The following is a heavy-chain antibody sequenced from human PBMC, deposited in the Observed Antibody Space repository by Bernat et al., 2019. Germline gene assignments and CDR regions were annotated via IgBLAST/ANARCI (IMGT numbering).Heavy chain of an antibody. J-gene: IGHJ6*02. CDR3: AKDLLVGAHLRSGMDV. CDR1: GFTFSSYA. Sequence: EVQLLESGGGLVQPGGSLRLSCAASGFTFSSYAMSWVRQAPGKVLEWVSAISGSGGSTYYADSVKGRFTISRDNSKNTLYLQMNSLRAEDTAVYYCAKDLLVGAHLRSGMDVWGQGTTVTVSS. V-gene: IGHV3-23*01. CDR2: ISGSGGST. D-gene: IGHD1-26*01.